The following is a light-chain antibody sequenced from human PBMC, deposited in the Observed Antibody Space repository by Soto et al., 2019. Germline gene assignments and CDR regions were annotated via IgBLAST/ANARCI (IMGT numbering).Light chain of an antibody. CDR3: QQYVSSPKT. J-gene: IGKJ1*01. CDR2: AES. CDR1: QSLSNNF. Sequence: EIVLTQSPGTLSLSPGERATLSCRASQSLSNNFLAWYQQKLGQAPRLLIFAESSRATGIPDRFSGSGSGTAVTLTISRLEPEDFAVYYCQQYVSSPKTFGQWTKVEIK. V-gene: IGKV3-20*01.